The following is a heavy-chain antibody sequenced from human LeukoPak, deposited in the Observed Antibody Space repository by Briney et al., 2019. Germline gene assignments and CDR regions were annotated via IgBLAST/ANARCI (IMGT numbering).Heavy chain of an antibody. J-gene: IGHJ4*02. CDR1: GFTFSNAW. V-gene: IGHV3-21*01. Sequence: PGGSLRLSCAASGFTFSNAWMSWVRQAPGKGLEWVSSISSSSSYIYYADSVKGRFTISRDNAKNSLYLQMNSLRAEDTAVYYCARDSLATVTNFDYWGQGTLVTVSS. CDR3: ARDSLATVTNFDY. D-gene: IGHD4-17*01. CDR2: ISSSSSYI.